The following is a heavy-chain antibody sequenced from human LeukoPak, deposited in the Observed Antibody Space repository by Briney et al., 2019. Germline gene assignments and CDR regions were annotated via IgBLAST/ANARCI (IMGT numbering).Heavy chain of an antibody. D-gene: IGHD3-3*01. V-gene: IGHV3-21*01. CDR2: ISSSSSYI. Sequence: GGSLRLSCAASGFTFSSYSMNWVRQAPGKGLEWVSSISSSSSYIYYADSVKGRFTISRDNAKNSLYLQMNSLRAEDTAVYYCARVYSTIFGVVRNWFDPWGQGALVTVSS. J-gene: IGHJ5*02. CDR3: ARVYSTIFGVVRNWFDP. CDR1: GFTFSSYS.